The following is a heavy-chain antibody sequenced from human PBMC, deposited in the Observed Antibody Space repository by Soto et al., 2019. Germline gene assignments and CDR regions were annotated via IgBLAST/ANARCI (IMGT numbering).Heavy chain of an antibody. Sequence: GGSLRLSCAASGFTFSSYGMHWVRQAPGKGLEWVAVIWYDGSNKYYADSVKGRFTISRDNSKNTLYLQMNSLRAEDTAVYYCAREGGYCSSTSCNYYYYYGMDVWGQGTTVTVSS. J-gene: IGHJ6*02. V-gene: IGHV3-33*01. CDR1: GFTFSSYG. D-gene: IGHD2-2*01. CDR3: AREGGYCSSTSCNYYYYYGMDV. CDR2: IWYDGSNK.